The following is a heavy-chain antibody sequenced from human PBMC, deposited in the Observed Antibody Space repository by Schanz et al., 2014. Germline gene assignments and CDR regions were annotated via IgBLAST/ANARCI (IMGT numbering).Heavy chain of an antibody. CDR2: IGVDGTTT. V-gene: IGHV3-23*04. Sequence: EVQLVESGGGLVKPGGSLRLSCAASGFSFSDYYMSWIRQAPGKGLEWVSVIGVDGTTTYYADSVKGRFTISRDNSKNTLYLQMSSLRADDTAVYYCAKAADWPVTRFDPWGQGTLVTVSS. CDR1: GFSFSDYY. CDR3: AKAADWPVTRFDP. J-gene: IGHJ5*02. D-gene: IGHD3-9*01.